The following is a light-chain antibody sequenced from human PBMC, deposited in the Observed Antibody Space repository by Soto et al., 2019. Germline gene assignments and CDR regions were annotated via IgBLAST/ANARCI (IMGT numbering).Light chain of an antibody. Sequence: EIVLTQSPGTLSLSPGERATLSCRASQSVSSIAWYQQKPGQAPRLLIYGASSRATGIPDRFSGSGSGTDFTLTISRLEPEDFAVFYCQQYGSSPVFGQGTKLEIK. CDR3: QQYGSSPV. CDR1: QSVSS. J-gene: IGKJ2*01. V-gene: IGKV3-20*01. CDR2: GAS.